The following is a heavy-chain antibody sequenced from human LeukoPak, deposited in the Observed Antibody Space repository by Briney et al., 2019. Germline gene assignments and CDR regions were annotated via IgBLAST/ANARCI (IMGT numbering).Heavy chain of an antibody. D-gene: IGHD1-1*01. CDR2: IYYSGST. Sequence: SETLSLTCTVSGGSISSYYWSWIRQPPGKGLEWIGYIYYSGSTNYNPSLKSRVAISVDTSKNQFSLKLSSVTAADTAVYYCARDRELGYWGQGTLVTVSS. CDR1: GGSISSYY. CDR3: ARDRELGY. J-gene: IGHJ4*02. V-gene: IGHV4-59*01.